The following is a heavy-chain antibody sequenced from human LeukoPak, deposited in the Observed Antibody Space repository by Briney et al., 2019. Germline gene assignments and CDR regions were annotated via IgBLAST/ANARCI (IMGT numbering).Heavy chain of an antibody. Sequence: SETLSLTCAVYGGSFSGYYWSWIRQPPGKGLEWIGEINHSGSTNYNPSLKSRVTISVDTSKNQFSLKLSSVTAADTAVDYCARGPLVGATRGGLYYFDYWGQGTLVTVSS. J-gene: IGHJ4*02. CDR1: GGSFSGYY. CDR2: INHSGST. D-gene: IGHD1-26*01. CDR3: ARGPLVGATRGGLYYFDY. V-gene: IGHV4-34*01.